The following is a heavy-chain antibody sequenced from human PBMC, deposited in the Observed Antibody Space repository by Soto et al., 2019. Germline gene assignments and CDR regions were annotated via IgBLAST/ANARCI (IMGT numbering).Heavy chain of an antibody. CDR3: ARAPLLKAGRFDY. CDR1: GGSFSGYY. Sequence: QVQLQQWGAGLLKPSETLSLTCAVYGGSFSGYYWSWIRQPPGKGLEWIGEINHSGSTNYNPSLKSRVTISVDTSKNQFSLKLSSVTAAYTAVYYCARAPLLKAGRFDYWGQGTLVTVSS. J-gene: IGHJ4*02. V-gene: IGHV4-34*01. CDR2: INHSGST.